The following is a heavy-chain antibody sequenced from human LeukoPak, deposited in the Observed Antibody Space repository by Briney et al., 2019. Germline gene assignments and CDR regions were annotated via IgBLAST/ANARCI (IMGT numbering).Heavy chain of an antibody. CDR1: GFTFSSYA. CDR3: AKDLTYGIAARKVMVGY. Sequence: GGSLRLSCAASGFTFSSYAMSWVRQAPGKGLEWVSAISGSGGSTYYADSVKGRFTISRDNSKNTLYLQMNSLRAEDTAVYYCAKDLTYGIAARKVMVGYWGQGTLVTVSS. D-gene: IGHD6-13*01. CDR2: ISGSGGST. J-gene: IGHJ4*02. V-gene: IGHV3-23*01.